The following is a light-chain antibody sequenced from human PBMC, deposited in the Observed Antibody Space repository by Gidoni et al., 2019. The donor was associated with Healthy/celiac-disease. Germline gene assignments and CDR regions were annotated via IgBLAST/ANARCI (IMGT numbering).Light chain of an antibody. J-gene: IGKJ4*01. Sequence: EIVLTQSPATLSLSPGERATPSCRASQSVSSYLAWYQQKSGQAPRLLMYDASNRATGIPARFSGSGSGTDFTLTISSLEPEDFAVYYCQQRSNWPLTFGGGTKVEIK. V-gene: IGKV3-11*01. CDR2: DAS. CDR3: QQRSNWPLT. CDR1: QSVSSY.